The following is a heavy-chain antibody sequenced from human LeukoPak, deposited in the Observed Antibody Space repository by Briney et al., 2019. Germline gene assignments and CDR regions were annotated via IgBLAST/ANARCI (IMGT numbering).Heavy chain of an antibody. CDR3: ARDATVTKPSYYYYYYMDV. Sequence: GASVKVSCKASGYTFTGYYMHWVRQAPGQGLEWMGWINPNSGGTNYAQKFQGRVTMTRDTSISTAYMELSRLRSDDTAVYYCARDATVTKPSYYYYYYMDVWGKGTTVTIS. CDR1: GYTFTGYY. J-gene: IGHJ6*03. D-gene: IGHD4-17*01. CDR2: INPNSGGT. V-gene: IGHV1-2*02.